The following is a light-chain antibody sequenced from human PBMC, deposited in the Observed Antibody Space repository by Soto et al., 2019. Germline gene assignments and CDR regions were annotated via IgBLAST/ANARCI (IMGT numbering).Light chain of an antibody. V-gene: IGLV2-14*01. CDR1: SSDVGGYNY. Sequence: QSALTQPASVSGSPGQSITISCTGTSSDVGGYNYVSWYQQHPGKPPKLMIYEVSNRPSGVSNRFSGSKSGNTASLTISGLQAEDEADYYCSSYTSSSTLGFGGGTQLTVL. CDR2: EVS. J-gene: IGLJ3*02. CDR3: SSYTSSSTLG.